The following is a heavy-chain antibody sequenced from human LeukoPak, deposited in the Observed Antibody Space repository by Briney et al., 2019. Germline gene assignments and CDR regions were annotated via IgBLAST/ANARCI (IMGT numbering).Heavy chain of an antibody. Sequence: GGSLRLSCAASGFTVSSNFMSWVRQAPGQGLEWVSVIYSGGSTYYADSVKGRFAISRDNSKNTLYLQMNSLRAEDTAVHYCARDPLYSNYDPAAGYWGQGTLVTVSS. D-gene: IGHD4-11*01. V-gene: IGHV3-53*01. CDR3: ARDPLYSNYDPAAGY. J-gene: IGHJ4*02. CDR1: GFTVSSNF. CDR2: IYSGGST.